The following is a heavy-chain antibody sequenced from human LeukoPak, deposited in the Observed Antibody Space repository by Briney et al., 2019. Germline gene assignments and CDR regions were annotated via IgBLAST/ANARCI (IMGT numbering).Heavy chain of an antibody. V-gene: IGHV4-59*01. J-gene: IGHJ2*01. CDR3: ARDRPYSSGWYARPHWYFDL. CDR1: GGSISSYY. CDR2: IYYSGST. D-gene: IGHD6-19*01. Sequence: SETLSLTCTVSGGSISSYYWSWIRQPPGKGLEWIGYIYYSGSTNYNPSLKSRVTISVDTSKNQFSLKLSSVTAADTAVYYCARDRPYSSGWYARPHWYFDLWGRGTLVTVSS.